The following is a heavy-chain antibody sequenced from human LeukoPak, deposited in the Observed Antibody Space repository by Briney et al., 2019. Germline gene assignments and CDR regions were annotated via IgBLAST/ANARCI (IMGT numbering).Heavy chain of an antibody. CDR2: IKQDGSEK. V-gene: IGHV3-7*05. CDR3: ARAFPADDFFY. D-gene: IGHD2-21*02. Sequence: GGSLRLSCAASRFTFSDYWMSWVRQAPGKGLEWVANIKQDGSEKYYVSSVKGRFTISRDNAKTPLYLQMNTLRADDTAVYCGARAFPADDFFYWGQGTLVTVSS. J-gene: IGHJ4*02. CDR1: RFTFSDYW.